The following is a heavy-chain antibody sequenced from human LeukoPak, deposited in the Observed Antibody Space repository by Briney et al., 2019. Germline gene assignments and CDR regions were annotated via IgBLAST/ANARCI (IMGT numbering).Heavy chain of an antibody. CDR2: ISYDGSNK. V-gene: IGHV3-30*04. D-gene: IGHD5-12*01. Sequence: GGSLRLSCAASGFTFSSYAMHWVRQAPGKGLEWVAVISYDGSNKYYADSVKGRFTISRDNSKNTLYLQMNSLRAEDTAEYYCARAAGGYISDAFDIWGQGTMVIVSS. CDR1: GFTFSSYA. J-gene: IGHJ3*02. CDR3: ARAAGGYISDAFDI.